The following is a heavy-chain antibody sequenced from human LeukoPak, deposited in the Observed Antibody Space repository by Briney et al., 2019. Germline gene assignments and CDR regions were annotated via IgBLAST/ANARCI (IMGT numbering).Heavy chain of an antibody. J-gene: IGHJ3*02. Sequence: GASVKVSCEASGGTFSSYAISWVRQAPGQGLEWMGRIIPILGIANYAQKFQGRVTITADKSTSTAYMELSSLRSEDTAVYYCARVPDYYDSSGYGPSAFDIWGQGTMVTVSS. CDR3: ARVPDYYDSSGYGPSAFDI. CDR1: GGTFSSYA. V-gene: IGHV1-69*04. D-gene: IGHD3-22*01. CDR2: IIPILGIA.